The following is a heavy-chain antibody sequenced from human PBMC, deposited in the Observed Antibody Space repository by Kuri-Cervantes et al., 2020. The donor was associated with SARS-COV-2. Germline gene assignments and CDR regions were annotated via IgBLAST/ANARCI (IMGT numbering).Heavy chain of an antibody. CDR3: ARGVGYCSSTSCYGWFDP. Sequence: LPCPSSGFTFSSYDMHWVRQATGTGLEWVSAIGTAGDTYYPASVKGRFTISRENAKNSLYLQMNSLRAGDTAVYYCARGVGYCSSTSCYGWFDPWGQGTLVTVSS. V-gene: IGHV3-13*04. CDR2: IGTAGDT. CDR1: GFTFSSYD. D-gene: IGHD2-2*01. J-gene: IGHJ5*02.